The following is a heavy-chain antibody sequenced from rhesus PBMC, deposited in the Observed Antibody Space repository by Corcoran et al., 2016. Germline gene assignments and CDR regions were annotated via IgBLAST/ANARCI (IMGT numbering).Heavy chain of an antibody. J-gene: IGHJ4*01. V-gene: IGHV4S10*01. CDR2: IYGSSTST. Sequence: QVQLQESGPGVVKPSETLSLTCAVSGGSISDSYRWSWIRQPPGKGLEWIGYIYGSSTSTNYNPSLKSRVPSSKDTSKNQFSLRLSSVAAADTAVYYCAREVAAAGPFDYGGQGVLVTVSS. CDR3: AREVAAAGPFDY. D-gene: IGHD6S26*01. CDR1: GGSISDSYR.